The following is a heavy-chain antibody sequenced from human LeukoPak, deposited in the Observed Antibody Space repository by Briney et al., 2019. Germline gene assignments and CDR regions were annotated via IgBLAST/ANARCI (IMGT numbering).Heavy chain of an antibody. CDR1: GFAFSSYA. J-gene: IGHJ3*02. D-gene: IGHD1-26*01. Sequence: TGGSLRLSCAASGFAFSSYAMSWVRQAPGKGLEWVSAISGSGGSTYYADSVKGRFTISRDNPKNTLYLQMNSLRAEDTAVYYCAKDISGSYCCWDAFDIWGQGTMVTVSS. V-gene: IGHV3-23*01. CDR3: AKDISGSYCCWDAFDI. CDR2: ISGSGGST.